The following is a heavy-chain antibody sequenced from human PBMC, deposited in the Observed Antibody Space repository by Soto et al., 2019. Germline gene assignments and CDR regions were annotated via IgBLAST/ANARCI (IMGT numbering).Heavy chain of an antibody. V-gene: IGHV5-51*01. D-gene: IGHD4-17*01. CDR1: GYSFTSYW. Sequence: PGESLKISCKGSGYSFTSYWIGWVRQMAGKGLEWMGIIYPDDSDTSYSPSFQGLVTITADKSINTAYLQWGSPKASDTAMYYCARQTGDGYGVYFDYWGQGTQVTVSS. CDR3: ARQTGDGYGVYFDY. CDR2: IYPDDSDT. J-gene: IGHJ4*02.